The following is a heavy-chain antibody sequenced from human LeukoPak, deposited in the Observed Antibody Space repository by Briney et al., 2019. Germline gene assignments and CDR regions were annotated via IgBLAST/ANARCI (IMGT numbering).Heavy chain of an antibody. CDR3: ARLYDSNRDHSGYGY. CDR1: GFTFSSYW. V-gene: IGHV3-7*02. CDR2: IDQDGSEK. Sequence: GGSLRLSCAASGFTFSSYWMSWVRQAPGKGLEWVANIDQDGSEKYYVDSVKGRFTISRDNAENSLYLQMSSLRAEDTAVYYCARLYDSNRDHSGYGYWGQGTLVTVSS. D-gene: IGHD5-12*01. J-gene: IGHJ4*02.